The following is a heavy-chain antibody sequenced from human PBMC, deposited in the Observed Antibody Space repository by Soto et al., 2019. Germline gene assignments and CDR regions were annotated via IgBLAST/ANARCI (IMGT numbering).Heavy chain of an antibody. J-gene: IGHJ4*02. D-gene: IGHD3-3*01. V-gene: IGHV3-21*01. Sequence: EVQLVESGGGLVKPGGSLRLSCAASGFTFSSYSMNWVRQAPGKGLEWVSSLSSSSSYIYYADSVKGRFTISRDNAKNSLYLQMNSLRDEDAAVYYCAGDPNEERFLEWLPQGFDYWGQGTLVTVSS. CDR3: AGDPNEERFLEWLPQGFDY. CDR2: LSSSSSYI. CDR1: GFTFSSYS.